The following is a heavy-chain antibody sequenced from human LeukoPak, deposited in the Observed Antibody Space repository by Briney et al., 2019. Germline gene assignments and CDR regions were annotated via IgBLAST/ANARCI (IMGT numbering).Heavy chain of an antibody. J-gene: IGHJ3*02. Sequence: PSETLSLTCTVSGGSISSYYWSWIRQPPGKGLEWIGHIYYSGSTNYNPSLKSRVTISVDTSKNQFSLKLSSVTAADTAVYYCARDRSGWYFDAFDIWGQGTMVTVSS. D-gene: IGHD6-19*01. CDR2: IYYSGST. CDR1: GGSISSYY. CDR3: ARDRSGWYFDAFDI. V-gene: IGHV4-59*01.